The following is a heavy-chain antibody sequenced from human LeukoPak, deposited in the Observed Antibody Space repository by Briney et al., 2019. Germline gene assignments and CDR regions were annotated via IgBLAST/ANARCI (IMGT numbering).Heavy chain of an antibody. D-gene: IGHD2-8*01. V-gene: IGHV4-61*02. J-gene: IGHJ4*02. Sequence: SETLSLTCTVSGGSISSGSYYWSWLRQPAGRGLEWLGRIYTSGSTNYNPSRKSRVTISVDTSKNQFSLKLSSVTAADTAVYYCARSPPTRRASVYYFDYWGQGTLVTVSS. CDR1: GGSISSGSYY. CDR3: ARSPPTRRASVYYFDY. CDR2: IYTSGST.